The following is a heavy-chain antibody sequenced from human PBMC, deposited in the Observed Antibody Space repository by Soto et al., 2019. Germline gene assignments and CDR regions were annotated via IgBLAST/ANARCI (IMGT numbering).Heavy chain of an antibody. CDR3: VRDLDGSGSYYTHT. CDR1: GYTFSIYG. D-gene: IGHD3-10*01. J-gene: IGHJ5*02. CDR2: IRPNNGNT. V-gene: IGHV1-18*01. Sequence: QVQLVQSGAEVKKPGASVKVSCKASGYTFSIYGINWVRQAPGQGLEWMGWIRPNNGNTKYAQNLQGRVTMTTDTPTRKAYGELKSLRSDDTAVYYCVRDLDGSGSYYTHTWGPGPLFTVSS.